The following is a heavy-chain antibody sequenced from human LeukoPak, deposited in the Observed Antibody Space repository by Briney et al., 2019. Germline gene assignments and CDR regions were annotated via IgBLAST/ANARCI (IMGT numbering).Heavy chain of an antibody. D-gene: IGHD3-22*01. CDR3: AREEYDSSGYYSSFDY. J-gene: IGHJ4*02. Sequence: GESLKISCKGSGYRFSNFWIGWVRQMPGKGLEWMGIIYPGDSDTRYSPSFQGQVTISADKSISTAYLQWSSLKASDTAMYYCAREEYDSSGYYSSFDYWGQGTLVTVSS. CDR2: IYPGDSDT. CDR1: GYRFSNFW. V-gene: IGHV5-51*01.